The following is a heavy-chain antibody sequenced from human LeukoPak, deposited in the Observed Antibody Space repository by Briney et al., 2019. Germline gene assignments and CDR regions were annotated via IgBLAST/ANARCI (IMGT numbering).Heavy chain of an antibody. V-gene: IGHV4-61*02. Sequence: SQTLSLTCTVSGGSISSGNYYWSWIRQPAGKGLEWIGRIYTSGSTNYNPSLKSRVTISVDTSKNQFSLKLSSVTAADTAVYYCARIAGAVSGPTFDYWGQGTLVTVSS. J-gene: IGHJ4*02. CDR3: ARIAGAVSGPTFDY. D-gene: IGHD3-10*01. CDR2: IYTSGST. CDR1: GGSISSGNYY.